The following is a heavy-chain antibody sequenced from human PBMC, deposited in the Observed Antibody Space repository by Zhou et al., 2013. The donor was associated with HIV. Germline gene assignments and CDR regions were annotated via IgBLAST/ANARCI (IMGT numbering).Heavy chain of an antibody. D-gene: IGHD6-19*01. CDR1: GYTFVNYF. Sequence: QVHLVQSGAVMKKPGSSVRISCEASGYTFVNYFIHWIRHVPGRGLEWMGWMNPYRGAVNYPWPFQGRVTMTRKSFDTDAGTTYMELSGLTPADTAVYYCVRRGRCDHCSDWTFQHWGQGTLVIVSS. V-gene: IGHV1-2*02. CDR3: VRRGRCDHCSDWTFQH. CDR2: MNPYRGAV. J-gene: IGHJ1*01.